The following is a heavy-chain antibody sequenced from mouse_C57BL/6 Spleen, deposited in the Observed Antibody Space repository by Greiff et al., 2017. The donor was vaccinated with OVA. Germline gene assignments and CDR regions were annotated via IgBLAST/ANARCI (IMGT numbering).Heavy chain of an antibody. Sequence: DVKLVESGPELVKPGDSVKISCKASGYSFTGFFMNWVMQSHGKSLEWIGRIYPYNGDTFLNQKFKGKATLTVDKASSTAHMELRSLTSEDSAVYYCARGGYYEYEPWFAYWGQGTLVTVSA. V-gene: IGHV1-20*01. CDR2: IYPYNGDT. D-gene: IGHD2-4*01. J-gene: IGHJ3*01. CDR3: ARGGYYEYEPWFAY. CDR1: GYSFTGFF.